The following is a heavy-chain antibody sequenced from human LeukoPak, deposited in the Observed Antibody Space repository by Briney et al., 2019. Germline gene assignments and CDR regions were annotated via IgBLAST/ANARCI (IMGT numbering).Heavy chain of an antibody. D-gene: IGHD6-25*01. CDR1: GGSISSGSYY. Sequence: SQTLSLTCTVSGGSISSGSYYWSWIRQPAGKGLEWIGRIYTSGSTNYNPSLKSRVTISVDTSMNQFSLKLSSVTAADTAVYYCTSAEGGFDAFDIWGQGTMVTVSS. V-gene: IGHV4-61*02. CDR2: IYTSGST. J-gene: IGHJ3*02. CDR3: TSAEGGFDAFDI.